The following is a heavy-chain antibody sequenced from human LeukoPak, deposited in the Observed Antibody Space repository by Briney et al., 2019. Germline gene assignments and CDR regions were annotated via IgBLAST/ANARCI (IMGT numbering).Heavy chain of an antibody. D-gene: IGHD5-18*01. J-gene: IGHJ4*02. CDR1: VGTLSSYA. V-gene: IGHV1-69*04. CDR2: IIPILGIA. Sequence: SVKVSCKASVGTLSSYAISGVRQAPGQGLEWMGRIIPILGIANYAQKFQGRVTITADKSTSTAYMELSSLRSEDTAVYYCARDHRFGAASRGYSYGYFDYWGQGTLVTVSS. CDR3: ARDHRFGAASRGYSYGYFDY.